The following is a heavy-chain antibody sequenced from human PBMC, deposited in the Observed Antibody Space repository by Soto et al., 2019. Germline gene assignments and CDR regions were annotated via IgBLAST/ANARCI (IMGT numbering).Heavy chain of an antibody. CDR3: VRDPRPLWYFDY. J-gene: IGHJ4*02. Sequence: QVQLVQSGADVKKPGASVKVSCKASGYIFIDYYIHWLRQAPGQGLEWVGRINPNSGETRYAETFLDRVTMTRDTSNNTAYMELSRLRSDDTAVYYCVRDPRPLWYFDYWGQGTRVTVSS. D-gene: IGHD6-6*01. CDR2: INPNSGET. CDR1: GYIFIDYY. V-gene: IGHV1-2*06.